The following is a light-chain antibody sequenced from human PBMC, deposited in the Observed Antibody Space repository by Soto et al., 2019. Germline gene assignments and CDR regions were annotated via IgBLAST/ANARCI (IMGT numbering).Light chain of an antibody. J-gene: IGLJ1*01. CDR2: DVN. CDR1: SSDVGGYNY. V-gene: IGLV2-11*01. Sequence: QSVLTQPRSVSGSPGQSVTISCTGTSSDVGGYNYVSWYQHHPGKDPKLMIYDVNKRPSGVPDRFSGSKSGNTASLTISGLQAEDEADYYCCSYAGNYVYVFGTGTKLTVL. CDR3: CSYAGNYVYV.